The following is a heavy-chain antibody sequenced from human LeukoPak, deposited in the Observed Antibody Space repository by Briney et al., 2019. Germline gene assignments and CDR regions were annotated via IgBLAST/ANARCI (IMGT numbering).Heavy chain of an antibody. CDR1: GGSFSGYY. CDR2: INHSGST. Sequence: SETLSLTCAVYGGSFSGYYWSWIRKPPGKGLEWIGEINHSGSTNYNPSLKSRVTISVDTSKNQFSLKLSSVTAADTAVYYCARGRGYPEFDYWGQGTLVTVSS. D-gene: IGHD3-10*01. J-gene: IGHJ4*02. CDR3: ARGRGYPEFDY. V-gene: IGHV4-34*01.